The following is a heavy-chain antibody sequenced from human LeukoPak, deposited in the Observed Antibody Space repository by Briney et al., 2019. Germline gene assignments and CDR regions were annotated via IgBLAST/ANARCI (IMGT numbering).Heavy chain of an antibody. Sequence: SVKVSCKASGYTFTSYGISWVRQAPGQGLEWMGGIIPIFGTANYAQKFQGRVTITADESTSTAYMELSSLRSEDTAVYYCASSGRIQLCNYWGQGTLVTVSS. V-gene: IGHV1-69*13. CDR3: ASSGRIQLCNY. J-gene: IGHJ4*02. D-gene: IGHD5-18*01. CDR1: GYTFTSYG. CDR2: IIPIFGTA.